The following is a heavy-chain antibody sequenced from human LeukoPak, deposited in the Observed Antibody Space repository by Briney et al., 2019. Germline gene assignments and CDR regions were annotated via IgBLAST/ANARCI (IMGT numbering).Heavy chain of an antibody. CDR1: GGTFSSYA. Sequence: GASVKVSCKASGGTFSSYAISWVRQAPGQGLEWMGGIIPIFGTANYAQKFQGRVTITADESTSTAYMELSSLSSEDTAVYYCARVSGYDILTGPVYYFDYWGQGTLVTVSS. CDR3: ARVSGYDILTGPVYYFDY. V-gene: IGHV1-69*13. D-gene: IGHD3-9*01. CDR2: IIPIFGTA. J-gene: IGHJ4*02.